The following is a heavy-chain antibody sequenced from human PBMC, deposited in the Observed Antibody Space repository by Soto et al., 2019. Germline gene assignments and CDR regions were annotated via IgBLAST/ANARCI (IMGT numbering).Heavy chain of an antibody. Sequence: GGSLRLSCAASGFTFTNYGMHWVRQAPGKGLEWVAVIWYDGSNRFYADSVKGRFTISKDNSQNMLYLQMHSLRPEDTAVYYCTRDPYGGSRYYFDSWGQGTLVTVSS. V-gene: IGHV3-33*01. D-gene: IGHD1-26*01. J-gene: IGHJ4*02. CDR1: GFTFTNYG. CDR2: IWYDGSNR. CDR3: TRDPYGGSRYYFDS.